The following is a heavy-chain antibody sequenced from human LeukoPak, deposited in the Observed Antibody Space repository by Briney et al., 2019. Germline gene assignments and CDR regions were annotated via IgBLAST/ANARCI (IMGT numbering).Heavy chain of an antibody. CDR1: GGSITTSSYY. J-gene: IGHJ2*01. CDR3: ARAFRARYFDL. D-gene: IGHD2/OR15-2a*01. CDR2: IYYSGST. Sequence: SETLSVTCTVPGGSITTSSYYWGWIRQPPGKGLEWIGIIYYSGSTYYNPSLKGRVTISVDTSKNQFSLKLSSVTAADTAVYYCARAFRARYFDLWGRGTLVTVSS. V-gene: IGHV4-39*01.